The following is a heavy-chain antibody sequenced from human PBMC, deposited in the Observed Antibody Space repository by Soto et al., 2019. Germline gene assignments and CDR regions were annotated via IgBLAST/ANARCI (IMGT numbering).Heavy chain of an antibody. J-gene: IGHJ4*02. D-gene: IGHD3-10*01. V-gene: IGHV1-69*01. CDR2: IIPLFGTA. Sequence: QVQLVQPGAEVKKPGSSVKVSCKASGVTFSSETISWVRQAPGQGLEWVGGIIPLFGTAHYAQKFQGRVTLTADESTSTLYIEPSSLRSDDTAVYYCAMELGVNPVRPVDSWGQGTLVTVSS. CDR3: AMELGVNPVRPVDS. CDR1: GVTFSSET.